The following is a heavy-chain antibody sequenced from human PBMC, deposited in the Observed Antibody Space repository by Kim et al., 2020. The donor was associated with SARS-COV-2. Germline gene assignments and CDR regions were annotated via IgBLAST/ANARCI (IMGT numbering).Heavy chain of an antibody. Sequence: GGSLRLSCAASGFTFSSYGMHWVRQAPGKGLEWVAVIWYDGSNKYYADSVKGRFTISRDNSKNTLYLQMNSLRAEDTAVYYCARESITMVRGVINLIDYYYGMDVWGQGTTVTVSS. CDR3: ARESITMVRGVINLIDYYYGMDV. J-gene: IGHJ6*02. CDR1: GFTFSSYG. V-gene: IGHV3-33*01. CDR2: IWYDGSNK. D-gene: IGHD3-10*01.